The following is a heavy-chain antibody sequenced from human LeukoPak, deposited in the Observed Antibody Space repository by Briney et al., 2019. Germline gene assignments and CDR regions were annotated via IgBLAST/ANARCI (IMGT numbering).Heavy chain of an antibody. CDR3: VRNIAMGSPLYD. V-gene: IGHV4-39*01. J-gene: IGHJ4*02. CDR2: IYFRGGT. D-gene: IGHD2/OR15-2a*01. CDR1: GASISSSYY. Sequence: KPSETLSLTCTVSGASISSSYYWGWIRQSPGKGLEWIASIYFRGGTYYNPSLKSRVTISVDTTKNVCSLKLTSVAAAETAVYYCVRNIAMGSPLYDWGQGTLVTVSA.